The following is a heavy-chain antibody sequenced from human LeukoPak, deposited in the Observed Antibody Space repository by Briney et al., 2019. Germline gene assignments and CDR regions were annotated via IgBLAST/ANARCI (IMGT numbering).Heavy chain of an antibody. Sequence: PSETLSLTCTVSGGSISSGSYYWSWIRQPAGKGLEWIGYIYYSGSTNYNPSLKSRVTISVDTSKNQFSLKLSSVTAADTAVYYCAAGSESYDSRGYSYYFDYWGQGTLVTVSS. V-gene: IGHV4-61*10. CDR2: IYYSGST. CDR1: GGSISSGSYY. CDR3: AAGSESYDSRGYSYYFDY. D-gene: IGHD3-22*01. J-gene: IGHJ4*02.